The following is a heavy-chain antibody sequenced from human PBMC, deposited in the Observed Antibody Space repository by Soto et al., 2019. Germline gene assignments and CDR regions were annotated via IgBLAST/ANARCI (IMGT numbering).Heavy chain of an antibody. CDR3: TRVRVEVPGRPDYYYYGMDV. V-gene: IGHV3-11*01. D-gene: IGHD2-2*01. J-gene: IGHJ6*02. CDR2: MSGSGSSE. CDR1: GFTFSDHY. Sequence: GGSLRLSCAASGFTFSDHYMAWIRQAPGKGLEIVAHMSGSGSSEDYGDSVKGRFSIFRENSKNLLFLQMFFLRAEDTAVYYCTRVRVEVPGRPDYYYYGMDVWGQGTTVTVSS.